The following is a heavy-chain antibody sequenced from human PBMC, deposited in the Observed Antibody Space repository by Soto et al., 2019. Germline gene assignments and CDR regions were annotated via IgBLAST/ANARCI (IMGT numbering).Heavy chain of an antibody. CDR2: ISNGDETT. Sequence: QVQLVEAGGGLVEPGGSLRLSCAASGFIFTDYSMTWIRQAPGKGLEWVSYISNGDETTHYVDSVKGRFIVSRDNAKKVLFLQISGLRVDDTAVYYCARDPNRRDGYNFDSWGRGALVTVSS. D-gene: IGHD5-12*01. CDR1: GFIFTDYS. CDR3: ARDPNRRDGYNFDS. J-gene: IGHJ4*02. V-gene: IGHV3-11*01.